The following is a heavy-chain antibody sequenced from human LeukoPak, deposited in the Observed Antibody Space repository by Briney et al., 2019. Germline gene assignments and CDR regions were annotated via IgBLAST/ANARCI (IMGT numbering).Heavy chain of an antibody. Sequence: GGSLRLSCAASGFTVSTKYMNWVRQAPGKGLEWVSILYSGSDTYYAASVKGRFTISRDSSKNILPLQMNNLRAEDTAVYYCARGGDHFHWCLDLWGRGTLVTVSS. V-gene: IGHV3-53*01. CDR3: ARGGDHFHWCLDL. CDR1: GFTVSTKY. J-gene: IGHJ2*01. CDR2: LYSGSDT. D-gene: IGHD3-10*01.